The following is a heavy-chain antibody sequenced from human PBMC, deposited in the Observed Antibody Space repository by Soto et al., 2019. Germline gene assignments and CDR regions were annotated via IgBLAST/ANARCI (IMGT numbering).Heavy chain of an antibody. CDR3: ARRPYWNDYYYYGMDV. J-gene: IGHJ6*02. V-gene: IGHV3-21*01. Sequence: GRSLRLSCAASGFTFRSYSMNWVRQAPGKGRAWVASISGSSSFIYSADSVKGRFTISSDTAKNSLYLQMNSRRAEDTAVYYCARRPYWNDYYYYGMDVWGQGTTVTVAS. D-gene: IGHD1-1*01. CDR1: GFTFRSYS. CDR2: ISGSSSFI.